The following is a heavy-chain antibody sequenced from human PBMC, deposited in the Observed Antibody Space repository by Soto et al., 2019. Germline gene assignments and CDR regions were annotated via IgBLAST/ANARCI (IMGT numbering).Heavy chain of an antibody. CDR2: ISGSGGST. V-gene: IGHV3-23*01. CDR1: GFPLSSYA. D-gene: IGHD6-13*01. Sequence: GSLRLPCAASGFPLSSYAMSWVPQAPGKGLEWVSAISGSGGSTYYADPVKGRFTISSDNSKNTLYLQMKSLRAEDTAVYYCAKDLRRVAAAGTPFDIWGQGTMVTVSS. J-gene: IGHJ3*02. CDR3: AKDLRRVAAAGTPFDI.